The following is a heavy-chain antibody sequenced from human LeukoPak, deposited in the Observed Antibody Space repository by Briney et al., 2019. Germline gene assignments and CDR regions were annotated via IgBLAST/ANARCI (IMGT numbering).Heavy chain of an antibody. Sequence: GGSLRLSCAVSGFTFSSNWINWVRQAPGRGLEWVASLKLEGEQYYLASVKGRFAISRDNAKSSLYLQMNSLRAEDTAVYYCARVLWVQNYYYGMDVWGQGTTVTVSS. J-gene: IGHJ6*01. CDR2: LKLEGEQ. V-gene: IGHV3-7*04. CDR3: ARVLWVQNYYYGMDV. D-gene: IGHD3-16*01. CDR1: GFTFSSNW.